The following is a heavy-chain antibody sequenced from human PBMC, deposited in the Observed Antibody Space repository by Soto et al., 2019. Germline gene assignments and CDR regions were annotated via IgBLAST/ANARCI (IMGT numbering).Heavy chain of an antibody. J-gene: IGHJ6*02. Sequence: ETLSLTCAVYGGSFSGYYWSWIRQPPGKGLEWIGEINHSGSTNYNPSLKSRVTISVDTSKNQFSLKLSSVTAADTAVYYCAVNQRLRFLEWFTRGGTDVWGQGTTV. CDR2: INHSGST. CDR3: AVNQRLRFLEWFTRGGTDV. CDR1: GGSFSGYY. D-gene: IGHD3-3*01. V-gene: IGHV4-34*01.